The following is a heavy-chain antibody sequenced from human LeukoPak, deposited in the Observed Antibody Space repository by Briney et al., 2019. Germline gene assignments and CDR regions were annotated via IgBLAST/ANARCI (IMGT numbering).Heavy chain of an antibody. V-gene: IGHV4-38-2*01. Sequence: SGTLSLTCAVSGYSISSGYYWGWIRQPPGKGLEWIGSIYHSGSTYYNPSLKSRVTISVDTSKNQFSLKLSSVTAADTAVYYCAGQVGIVVVITTGGAFDIWGQGTMVTVSS. CDR1: GYSISSGYY. CDR3: AGQVGIVVVITTGGAFDI. J-gene: IGHJ3*02. D-gene: IGHD3-22*01. CDR2: IYHSGST.